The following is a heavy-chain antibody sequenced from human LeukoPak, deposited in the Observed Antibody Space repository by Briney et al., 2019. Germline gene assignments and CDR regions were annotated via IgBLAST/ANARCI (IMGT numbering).Heavy chain of an antibody. CDR1: GDSISSYY. V-gene: IGHV4-59*01. J-gene: IGHJ4*02. CDR2: IYYSGST. Sequence: TSETLSLTCTVSGDSISSYYWSWIRQPPGKGLEWIGYIYYSGSTNYNPSLKSRVTISVDTSKNQFSLKLSSVTAADTAVYYCARGENGEPFDYWGQGTLVTVSS. D-gene: IGHD4-17*01. CDR3: ARGENGEPFDY.